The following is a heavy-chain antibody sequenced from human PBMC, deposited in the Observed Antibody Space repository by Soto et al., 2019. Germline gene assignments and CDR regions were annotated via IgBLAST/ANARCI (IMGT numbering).Heavy chain of an antibody. CDR3: AREGDYYDSSGYFNYFDY. CDR1: GGTFSSYA. Sequence: VQLVQSGAEVKKPGSSVKVSCKASGGTFSSYAISWVRQAPGQGLEWMGGIIPIFGTANYAQKFQGRVTITADESTSTAYMELSSLRSEDTAVYYCAREGDYYDSSGYFNYFDYWGQGTLVTVSS. J-gene: IGHJ4*02. D-gene: IGHD3-22*01. V-gene: IGHV1-69*01. CDR2: IIPIFGTA.